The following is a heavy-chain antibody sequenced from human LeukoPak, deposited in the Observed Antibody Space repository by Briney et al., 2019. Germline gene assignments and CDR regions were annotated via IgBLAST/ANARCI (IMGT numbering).Heavy chain of an antibody. Sequence: SETLSLTCPVSGGSIRSFYWSWIRQPPGQGLEWIGYIYYSGSTNYNPSLKSRVTISVDTSKNQFPLKLNSVTAADTAVYYCARELSLTGTLDYWGQGTLVTVSS. CDR1: GGSIRSFY. CDR2: IYYSGST. V-gene: IGHV4-59*01. CDR3: ARELSLTGTLDY. D-gene: IGHD1-7*01. J-gene: IGHJ4*02.